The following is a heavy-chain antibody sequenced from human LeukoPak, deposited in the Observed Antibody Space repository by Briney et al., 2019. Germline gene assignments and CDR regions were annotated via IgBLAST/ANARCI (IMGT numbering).Heavy chain of an antibody. J-gene: IGHJ3*02. CDR3: ARRPLCSSTTCWSFDI. D-gene: IGHD2-2*01. CDR1: GGSISSSSHY. Sequence: SSETLSLTCTVSGGSISSSSHYWGWLRQPPGKGLEWIGTIYYSGSTDYNPSLKSRVTISVDTSKSQFSLNLRSVTAADTAVYYCARRPLCSSTTCWSFDIWGQGTMVTVSS. CDR2: IYYSGST. V-gene: IGHV4-39*01.